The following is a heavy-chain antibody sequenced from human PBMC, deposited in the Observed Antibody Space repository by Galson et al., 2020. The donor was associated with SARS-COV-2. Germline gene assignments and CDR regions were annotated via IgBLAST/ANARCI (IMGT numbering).Heavy chain of an antibody. Sequence: GESLKISCAASGFTFSSYSMNWVRPAPGKGLEWVSSISSSGTYIYYADSVKGRFTISRDNAKNSLYLQMNSLRAEDTAVYYCLRESYSSGWPLDYWGQGTLVTVSS. D-gene: IGHD6-19*01. CDR2: ISSSGTYI. V-gene: IGHV3-21*01. CDR1: GFTFSSYS. J-gene: IGHJ4*02. CDR3: LRESYSSGWPLDY.